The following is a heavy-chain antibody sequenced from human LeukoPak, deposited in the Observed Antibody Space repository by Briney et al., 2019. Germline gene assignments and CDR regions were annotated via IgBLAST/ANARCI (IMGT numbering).Heavy chain of an antibody. D-gene: IGHD5-18*01. CDR3: ARVDSDTAMVDY. V-gene: IGHV4-59*01. CDR1: GGSISSYY. Sequence: PSETLSLTCTASGGSISSYYWSWIRQPPGKGLEWIGYIYYSGSTNYNPSLKSRVTISVDTSKNQFSLKLSSVTAADTAVYYCARVDSDTAMVDYWGQGTLVTVSS. CDR2: IYYSGST. J-gene: IGHJ4*02.